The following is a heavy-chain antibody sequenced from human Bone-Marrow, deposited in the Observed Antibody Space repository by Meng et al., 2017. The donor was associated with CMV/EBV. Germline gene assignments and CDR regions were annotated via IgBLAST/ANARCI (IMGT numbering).Heavy chain of an antibody. CDR1: GGSITSSDYY. CDR3: ARVPGWHYYGSGSCGRGPGF. D-gene: IGHD3-10*01. CDR2: IYYSGST. V-gene: IGHV4-39*07. J-gene: IGHJ4*02. Sequence: SETLSLTCTVSGGSITSSDYYWGWIRQPPGKGLEWIGSIYYSGSTYYNPSLKSRVTISVDTSKDQFSLKLSSVTAAGTAVYYCARVPGWHYYGSGSCGRGPGFWGQGSRVTFSS.